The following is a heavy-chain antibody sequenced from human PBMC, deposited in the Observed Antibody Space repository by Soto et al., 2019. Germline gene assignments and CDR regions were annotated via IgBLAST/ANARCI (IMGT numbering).Heavy chain of an antibody. CDR2: INPNSGGT. CDR3: ARCRRGSGSYYPYYYYYGMDV. J-gene: IGHJ6*02. D-gene: IGHD3-10*01. Sequence: ASVKVSCQASGYTFTGYYMHWVRQAPGQGLEWMGWINPNSGGTNYAQKFQGWVTMTRDTSISTAYMELSRLISDDTAVYYCARCRRGSGSYYPYYYYYGMDVWGQGTTVTVSS. V-gene: IGHV1-2*04. CDR1: GYTFTGYY.